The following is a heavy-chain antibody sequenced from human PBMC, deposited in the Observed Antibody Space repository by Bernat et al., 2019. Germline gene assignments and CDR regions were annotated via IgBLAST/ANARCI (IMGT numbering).Heavy chain of an antibody. CDR3: TTQVGYSGYGSLH. Sequence: EVQLVESGGGLVKPGGSLRLSCAASGFTFSNAWMNWVRQAPGKGLEWVGRIKSKTDGGTTDYAAPVKGRFTISRDDSKNTLYLQMNSLKTEDTAVYYCTTQVGYSGYGSLHWGQGTLVTVSS. V-gene: IGHV3-15*07. D-gene: IGHD5-12*01. CDR2: IKSKTDGGTT. CDR1: GFTFSNAW. J-gene: IGHJ4*02.